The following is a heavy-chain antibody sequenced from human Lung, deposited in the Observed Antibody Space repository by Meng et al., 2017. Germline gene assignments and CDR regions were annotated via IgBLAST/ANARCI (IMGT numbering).Heavy chain of an antibody. CDR2: IYHSGGT. CDR3: ARRVHDGRHYHYFDY. Sequence: QLQLQESGSGLVKPSQTLSLTCIVSGDSITSAGYAWSWIRQPPGKGLEWIGDIYHSGGTHYNPSLKSRTNMSVDKSKNHFSLKLTSVTAADTAVYYCARRVHDGRHYHYFDYWGQGALVTVSS. D-gene: IGHD3-16*01. J-gene: IGHJ4*02. V-gene: IGHV4-30-2*01. CDR1: GDSITSAGYA.